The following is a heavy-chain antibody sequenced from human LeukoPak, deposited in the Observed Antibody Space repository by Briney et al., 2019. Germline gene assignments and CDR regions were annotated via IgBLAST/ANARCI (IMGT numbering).Heavy chain of an antibody. J-gene: IGHJ4*02. V-gene: IGHV3-15*01. CDR3: TTYFYTFGLDY. Sequence: NPGGSLRLSCAASGLAFTNAWMTWVRQAPGKGLEWVGRIKRKTDGETADYGAPVKGRFTISRDDSKNTLYLQMNSLKTEDTAVYYCTTYFYTFGLDYWGQGALVTVSS. D-gene: IGHD2/OR15-2a*01. CDR1: GLAFTNAW. CDR2: IKRKTDGETA.